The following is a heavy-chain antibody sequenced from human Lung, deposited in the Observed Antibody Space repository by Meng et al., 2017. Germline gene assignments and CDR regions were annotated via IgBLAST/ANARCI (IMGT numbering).Heavy chain of an antibody. J-gene: IGHJ4*02. Sequence: QVQLQESGPGLVKPSGTLSPTCAVSGGSISSNNWWRWVRQTPGRGLEWIGEVYHSGSTNYNPSLKSRVIISVNNSKNQFSLKLTPVTAADTAVYYCARDDSGYADFDSWGQGTLVTVSS. D-gene: IGHD3-22*01. CDR1: GGSISSNNW. CDR3: ARDDSGYADFDS. V-gene: IGHV4-4*02. CDR2: VYHSGST.